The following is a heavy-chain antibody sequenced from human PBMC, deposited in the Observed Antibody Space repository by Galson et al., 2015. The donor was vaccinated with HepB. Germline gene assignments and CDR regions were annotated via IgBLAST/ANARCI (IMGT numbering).Heavy chain of an antibody. CDR2: ISAYNGNT. CDR3: ARVGDLGYSSSWLKDDY. V-gene: IGHV1-18*04. J-gene: IGHJ4*02. D-gene: IGHD6-13*01. Sequence: SVKVSCKASGYTFTSYGISWVRQAPGQGLEWMGWISAYNGNTNYAQKLQGRVTMTTDTSTSTAYMELRSLRSDDTAVYYCARVGDLGYSSSWLKDDYWGQGTLVTVSS. CDR1: GYTFTSYG.